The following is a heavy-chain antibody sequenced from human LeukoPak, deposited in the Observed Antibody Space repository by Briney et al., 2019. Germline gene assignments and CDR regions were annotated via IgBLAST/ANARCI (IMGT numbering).Heavy chain of an antibody. CDR2: IYPGDSDT. CDR3: ASSSAYDYVWGSSAIDY. Sequence: GESLKISCKGSGYSFTSYWIGWVRQMPGKGLEWMGIIYPGDSDTRYSPSFQGQVTISADKSISTAYLQWRSLKASDTAMYYCASSSAYDYVWGSSAIDYWGQGTLVTVSS. CDR1: GYSFTSYW. J-gene: IGHJ4*02. D-gene: IGHD3-16*01. V-gene: IGHV5-51*01.